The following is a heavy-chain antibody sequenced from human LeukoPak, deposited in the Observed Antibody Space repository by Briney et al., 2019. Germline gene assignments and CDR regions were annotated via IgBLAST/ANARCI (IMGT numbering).Heavy chain of an antibody. V-gene: IGHV5-51*01. CDR1: GYSFTNYW. Sequence: GESLKISCXGSGYSFTNYWIAWVRQMPGKRLEWMGIIYPGDSDTRYSPSFQGQVTISADRSISTAYLQWSSLKASDIAMYYCARLYCSSASCYTGSSYYFDYWGQGTLVTVSS. CDR2: IYPGDSDT. D-gene: IGHD2-2*02. J-gene: IGHJ4*02. CDR3: ARLYCSSASCYTGSSYYFDY.